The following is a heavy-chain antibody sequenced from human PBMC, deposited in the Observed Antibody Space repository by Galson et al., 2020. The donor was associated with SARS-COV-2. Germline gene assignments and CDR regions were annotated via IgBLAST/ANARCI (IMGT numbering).Heavy chain of an antibody. Sequence: GGSLRLSCAASGFRFSYYWMTWVRQAPGKGLEWVATIKEDGSEKFYVDSVKGRFTISRDNAKNSLYLQMNSLRGEDTAVYYCARDRGYSYYMDVWGKGTTVPVSS. CDR2: IKEDGSEK. CDR3: ARDRGYSYYMDV. J-gene: IGHJ6*03. V-gene: IGHV3-7*01. CDR1: GFRFSYYW.